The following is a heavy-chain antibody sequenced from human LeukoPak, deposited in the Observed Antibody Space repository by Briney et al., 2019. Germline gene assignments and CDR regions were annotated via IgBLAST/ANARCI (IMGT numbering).Heavy chain of an antibody. D-gene: IGHD7-27*01. Sequence: GRSLRLSCAASGFTFSNFGMHWVRQAPGKGLEWISYIDKTSSNIYYADSVKGRFTISRDNAKNSLYLQMNSLRAEDTAVYYCARESYWGSSAKGFDYWGQGTLVTVSS. V-gene: IGHV3-48*01. CDR1: GFTFSNFG. J-gene: IGHJ4*02. CDR2: IDKTSSNI. CDR3: ARESYWGSSAKGFDY.